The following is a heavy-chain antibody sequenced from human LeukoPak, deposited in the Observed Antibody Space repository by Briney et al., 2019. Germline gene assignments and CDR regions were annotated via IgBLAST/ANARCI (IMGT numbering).Heavy chain of an antibody. D-gene: IGHD6-13*01. CDR2: IWYDGSNK. CDR3: ARDRAAADLDY. CDR1: GFTFSSYG. Sequence: GGCLRLSCAASGFTFSSYGMHWVRQAPGKGLEWVAVIWYDGSNKFYADSVKGRFTISRDNSKNTLYLQMNSLRAEDTAVYYCARDRAAADLDYWGQGTLVTVSS. V-gene: IGHV3-33*01. J-gene: IGHJ4*02.